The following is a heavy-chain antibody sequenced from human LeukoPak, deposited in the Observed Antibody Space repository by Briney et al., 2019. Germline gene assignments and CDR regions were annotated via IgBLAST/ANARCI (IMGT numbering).Heavy chain of an antibody. CDR3: ARDHSNYDSSGYYFSYYYYYYMDV. CDR1: GFTFNCHW. V-gene: IGHV3-7*01. J-gene: IGHJ6*03. Sequence: GSLRLSCAASGFTFNCHWMSWVRQAPGKGPEWVANIKQEGRGEYFVDSVKGRFTISRDNAKNSLYLQMNSLRAEDTAVYYCARDHSNYDSSGYYFSYYYYYYMDVWGKGTTVTVSS. CDR2: IKQEGRGE. D-gene: IGHD3-22*01.